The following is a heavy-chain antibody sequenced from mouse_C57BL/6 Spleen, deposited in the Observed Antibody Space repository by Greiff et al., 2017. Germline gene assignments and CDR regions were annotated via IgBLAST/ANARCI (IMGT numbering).Heavy chain of an antibody. J-gene: IGHJ2*01. CDR3: ARRRVYDYDGFDY. CDR1: GYTFTSYW. CDR2: IDPSDSYT. Sequence: VQLQQPGAELVMPGASVKLSCKASGYTFTSYWMHWVKQRPGQGLEWIGEIDPSDSYTNYNQKFKGKSTLSVDKSSSTAYMQLSSLTSEDSAVYYCARRRVYDYDGFDYWGQGTTLTVSS. V-gene: IGHV1-69*01. D-gene: IGHD2-4*01.